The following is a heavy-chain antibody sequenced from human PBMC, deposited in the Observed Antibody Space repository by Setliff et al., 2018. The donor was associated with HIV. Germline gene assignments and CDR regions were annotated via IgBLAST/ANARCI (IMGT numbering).Heavy chain of an antibody. CDR2: ISGLGGGTI. V-gene: IGHV3-48*01. CDR1: GFTFDSYS. J-gene: IGHJ3*02. CDR3: ARVAATRGDDAFDI. Sequence: GGSLRLSCATSGFTFDSYSIIWVRQAPGKGLEWVAYISGLGGGTIYYADSVKGRFTISRDNAKNSLYLQMNSLRAEDTAVYYGARVAATRGDDAFDIWGQGTMVTVSS. D-gene: IGHD6-13*01.